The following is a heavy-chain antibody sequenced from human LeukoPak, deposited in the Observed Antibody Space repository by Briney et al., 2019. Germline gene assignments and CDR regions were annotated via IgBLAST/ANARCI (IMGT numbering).Heavy chain of an antibody. D-gene: IGHD2-2*02. J-gene: IGHJ3*02. V-gene: IGHV1-18*01. CDR3: ARDIVVVPAAIPEAFDI. Sequence: GASVKVSCKASGYTFTSFGISWVRQAPGQGPEWMGWISAYNGNTDYLQKLQDRVTMTTDTSTSTAYMELRSLRSDDTAVYYCARDIVVVPAAIPEAFDIWGQGTMVTVSS. CDR2: ISAYNGNT. CDR1: GYTFTSFG.